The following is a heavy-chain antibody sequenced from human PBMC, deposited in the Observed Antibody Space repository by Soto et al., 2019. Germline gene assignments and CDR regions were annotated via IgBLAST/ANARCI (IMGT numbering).Heavy chain of an antibody. CDR3: ASPKIAFYNWFDP. CDR1: GFSICSSSYY. D-gene: IGHD3-3*02. V-gene: IGHV4-39*01. J-gene: IGHJ5*02. CDR2: IYYSGST. Sequence: PSETLSLTCTFSGFSICSSSYYWGWIRQPPGKGLEWIGSIYYSGSTYYNPSLKSRVTISVDTSKNQFSLKLSSVTAADTAVYYCASPKIAFYNWFDPWGQGTLVTVS.